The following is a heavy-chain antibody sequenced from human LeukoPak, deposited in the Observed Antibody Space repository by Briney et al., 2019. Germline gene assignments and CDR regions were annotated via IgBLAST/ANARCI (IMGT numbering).Heavy chain of an antibody. CDR3: ARGGWHCSGGSCNWFDP. V-gene: IGHV4-34*01. CDR1: GGSFSGYY. D-gene: IGHD2-15*01. CDR2: INHSGST. J-gene: IGHJ5*02. Sequence: SDTLSLTCAVYGGSFSGYYWSWIRQPPGKGLEWIGEINHSGSTNYKPSLKSRVTISVDTSKNQFSLKLSSVTAADTAVYYCARGGWHCSGGSCNWFDPWGQGTLVTVSS.